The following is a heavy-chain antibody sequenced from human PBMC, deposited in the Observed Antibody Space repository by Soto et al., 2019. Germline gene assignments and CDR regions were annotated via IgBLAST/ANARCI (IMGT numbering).Heavy chain of an antibody. J-gene: IGHJ6*02. CDR3: ARSQADYDFWSGYLSYYYYGMDV. Sequence: SETLSLTCTVSGGSISSSSYYWGWIRQPPGKGLEWIGSIYYSGSTYYNPSLKSRVTISVDTSKDQFSLKLSSVTAADTAVYYCARSQADYDFWSGYLSYYYYGMDVWGQGTTVTVSS. CDR2: IYYSGST. CDR1: GGSISSSSYY. D-gene: IGHD3-3*01. V-gene: IGHV4-39*01.